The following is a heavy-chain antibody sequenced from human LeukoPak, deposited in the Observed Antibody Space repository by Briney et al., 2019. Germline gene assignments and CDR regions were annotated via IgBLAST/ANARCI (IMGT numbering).Heavy chain of an antibody. J-gene: IGHJ4*02. CDR1: GGSISSYY. CDR2: IYYSGST. V-gene: IGHV4-59*01. CDR3: ARTNTEMATTFDY. D-gene: IGHD5-24*01. Sequence: SETLSLTCTVSGGSISSYYWSWIRQPPGKGLEWIGYIYYSGSTNYNPSLKSRVTISVDTSKNQFSLKLSSVTAADTAVYYCARTNTEMATTFDYWGQGTLVTVSS.